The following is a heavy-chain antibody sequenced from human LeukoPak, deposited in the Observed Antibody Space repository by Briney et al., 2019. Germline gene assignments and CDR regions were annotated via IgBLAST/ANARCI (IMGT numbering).Heavy chain of an antibody. J-gene: IGHJ4*02. CDR2: IYSGPI. D-gene: IGHD4-23*01. Sequence: QAGGSLRLSCTVSGFTVSSNSMSWVRQAPGKGLEWISFIYSGPIQYSDSVKGRFTISRDNSKNTLYLQMNSLRAEDTAVYYCARRDGAYSHPYDYWGQGTLVTVSS. CDR1: GFTVSSNS. CDR3: ARRDGAYSHPYDY. V-gene: IGHV3-53*01.